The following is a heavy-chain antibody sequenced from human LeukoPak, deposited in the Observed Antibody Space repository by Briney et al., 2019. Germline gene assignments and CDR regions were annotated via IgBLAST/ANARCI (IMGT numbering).Heavy chain of an antibody. Sequence: EPGGSLRLSCAASGFTFSSYWMHWVRQAPGKGLVWVSRINSDGSSTSYADSVKGRFTISRDNAKNSLYLQMNSLRAEDTAVYYCARDSFAGYDSSGYSSYDYWGQGTLVTVSS. CDR3: ARDSFAGYDSSGYSSYDY. D-gene: IGHD3-22*01. CDR1: GFTFSSYW. J-gene: IGHJ4*02. V-gene: IGHV3-74*01. CDR2: INSDGSST.